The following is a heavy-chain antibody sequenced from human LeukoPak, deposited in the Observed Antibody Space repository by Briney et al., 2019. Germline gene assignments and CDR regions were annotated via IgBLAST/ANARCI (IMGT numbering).Heavy chain of an antibody. J-gene: IGHJ5*02. CDR3: ARAPVYPAAWTRFDP. CDR1: GYTFTSYG. V-gene: IGHV1-18*01. D-gene: IGHD1-14*01. CDR2: ISAYNGNT. Sequence: GASVKVSCKASGYTFTSYGISWVRQAPGQGLEWMGWISAYNGNTNYAQKFQGRVTMTRDTSISTAYMELSRLRSDDTAVYYCARAPVYPAAWTRFDPWGQGTLVTVSS.